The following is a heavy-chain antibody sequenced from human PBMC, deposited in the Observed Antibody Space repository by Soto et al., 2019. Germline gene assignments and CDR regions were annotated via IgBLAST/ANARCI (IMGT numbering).Heavy chain of an antibody. Sequence: PGGSLRLSCSASGFTFSSYVMNWVRQAPGKGLEWVSYISRTSSAIYYADSVKGRFTISRDNAKNSVYLQMSGPRDEDTAVYYCARVVCSSNECSNFDYWGQGTLVTVSS. CDR1: GFTFSSYV. V-gene: IGHV3-48*02. CDR3: ARVVCSSNECSNFDY. D-gene: IGHD3-10*02. J-gene: IGHJ4*02. CDR2: ISRTSSAI.